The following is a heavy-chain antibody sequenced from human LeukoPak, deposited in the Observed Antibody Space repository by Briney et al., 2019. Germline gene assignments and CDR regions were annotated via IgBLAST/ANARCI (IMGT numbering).Heavy chain of an antibody. Sequence: SETLSLTCTVSGGSISSGSYYWSWIRQPAGKGLEWIGSIYYSGSTYYNPSLKSRVTISVDTSKNQFSLKLSSVTAADTAVYYCARHTDFWMATTDYWGQGTLVTVSS. CDR3: ARHTDFWMATTDY. D-gene: IGHD3/OR15-3a*01. CDR1: GGSISSGSYY. CDR2: IYYSGST. V-gene: IGHV4-39*01. J-gene: IGHJ4*02.